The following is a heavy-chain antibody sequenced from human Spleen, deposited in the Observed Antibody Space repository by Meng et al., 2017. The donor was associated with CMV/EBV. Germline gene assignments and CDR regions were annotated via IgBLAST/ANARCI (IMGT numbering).Heavy chain of an antibody. CDR2: IKDDGSEK. V-gene: IGHV3-7*01. D-gene: IGHD6-6*01. Sequence: GESLKISCAASGFVFNKYWMSWVRQVPGKGLEWVANIKDDGSEKYYAESVEGRFSVSRDNAKKLMYLQMNSLRVDDTALYYCASGRNIAALWGQGSLVTVSS. CDR1: GFVFNKYW. CDR3: ASGRNIAAL. J-gene: IGHJ4*02.